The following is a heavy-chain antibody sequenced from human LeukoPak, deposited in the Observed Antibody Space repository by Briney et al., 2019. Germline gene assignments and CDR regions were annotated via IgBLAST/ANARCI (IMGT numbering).Heavy chain of an antibody. CDR1: GYTFTSYG. D-gene: IGHD3-10*01. CDR2: INAYNGNT. Sequence: ASVKVSCKASGYTFTSYGISWVRQAPGQGLEWMGWINAYNGNTNYAQKLQGRVTMTTDTSTSTAYMELRSLRSDDTAVYYCASITMVRGVIWGQFDYWGQGTLVTVSS. J-gene: IGHJ4*02. CDR3: ASITMVRGVIWGQFDY. V-gene: IGHV1-18*01.